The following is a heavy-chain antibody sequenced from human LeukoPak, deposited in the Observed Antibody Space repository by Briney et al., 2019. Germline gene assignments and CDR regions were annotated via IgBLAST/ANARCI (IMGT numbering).Heavy chain of an antibody. D-gene: IGHD2-2*03. V-gene: IGHV3-9*01. CDR1: GFTFDDYA. Sequence: GRSLRLSCEASGFTFDDYAMHWVRQAPGKGLEWVSGISWNSGSIGYADSVKGRFTISRDNAKNSLYLQMNSLRAEDTALYYCAKDMSFGYCSSTSCETPTTFDYWGQGTLVTVSS. J-gene: IGHJ4*02. CDR2: ISWNSGSI. CDR3: AKDMSFGYCSSTSCETPTTFDY.